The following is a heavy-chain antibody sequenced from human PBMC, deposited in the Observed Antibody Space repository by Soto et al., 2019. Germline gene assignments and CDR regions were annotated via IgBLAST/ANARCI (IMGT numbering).Heavy chain of an antibody. J-gene: IGHJ6*02. D-gene: IGHD3-3*01. V-gene: IGHV1-46*01. CDR3: ARDLGSRLNYDLDYYYYGMDV. CDR2: INPSGGST. CDR1: GYTFTSYY. Sequence: GASVKVSCKASGYTFTSYYMHWVRQAPGQGLEWMGIINPSGGSTSYAQKFQGRVTMTRDTSTSTVYMELSSLRSEDTAVYYCARDLGSRLNYDLDYYYYGMDVWGQGTTVTVSS.